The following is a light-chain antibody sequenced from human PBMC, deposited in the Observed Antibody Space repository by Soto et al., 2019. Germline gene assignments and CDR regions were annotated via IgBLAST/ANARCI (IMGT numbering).Light chain of an antibody. CDR3: QQYNSYSLTWT. Sequence: EIVMKHSPATLSVSPGERATLSCRASQSVSSNLAWYQQKPGQAPRPLIYGASTRATGIPARFSGSGSGTEFTLTISSLQPDDFATYYCQQYNSYSLTWTFGQGTKVDIK. CDR1: QSVSSN. J-gene: IGKJ1*01. CDR2: GAS. V-gene: IGKV3-15*01.